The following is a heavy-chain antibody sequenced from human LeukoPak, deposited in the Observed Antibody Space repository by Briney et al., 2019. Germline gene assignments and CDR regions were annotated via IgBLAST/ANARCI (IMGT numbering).Heavy chain of an antibody. D-gene: IGHD3-9*01. CDR1: GFTFDDYA. CDR2: ISWNSGSI. Sequence: GGSLRLSCAASGFTFDDYAMHWVRQAPGKGLEWVSGISWNSGSIGYADSVKGRFTISRDNAKNTLYLQMNSLRAEDTAVYYCAKDLSGYSPFDYWGQGTLVTVSS. V-gene: IGHV3-9*01. CDR3: AKDLSGYSPFDY. J-gene: IGHJ4*02.